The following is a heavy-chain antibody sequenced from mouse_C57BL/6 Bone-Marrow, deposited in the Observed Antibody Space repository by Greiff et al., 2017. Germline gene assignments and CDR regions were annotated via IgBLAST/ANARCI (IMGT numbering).Heavy chain of an antibody. V-gene: IGHV1-54*01. Sequence: QVQLKESGAELVRPGTSVKVSCKASGYAFTNYLIEWVKQRPGQGLEWIGVINPGSGGTNYHEKFKGKATLTADKSSSTAYMQLSRLTAEDSAVYFCARGFIYYYGSSYFSYAMDYWGQGTSVTVSS. J-gene: IGHJ4*01. CDR1: GYAFTNYL. CDR3: ARGFIYYYGSSYFSYAMDY. D-gene: IGHD1-1*01. CDR2: INPGSGGT.